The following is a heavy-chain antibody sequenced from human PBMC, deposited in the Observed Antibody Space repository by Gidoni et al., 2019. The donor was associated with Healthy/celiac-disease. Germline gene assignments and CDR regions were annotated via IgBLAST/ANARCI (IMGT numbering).Heavy chain of an antibody. CDR2: IYYSGST. J-gene: IGHJ4*02. V-gene: IGHV4-59*01. D-gene: IGHD3-10*01. Sequence: QVQLQESGPGLVKPSETLSLTCTVSGGSISSYYWSWIRQPPGKGLEWIGYIYYSGSTNYNPSLKSRVTISVDTSKNQFSLKLSSVTAADTAVYYCARGFGSYYFDYWGQGTLVTVSS. CDR3: ARGFGSYYFDY. CDR1: GGSISSYY.